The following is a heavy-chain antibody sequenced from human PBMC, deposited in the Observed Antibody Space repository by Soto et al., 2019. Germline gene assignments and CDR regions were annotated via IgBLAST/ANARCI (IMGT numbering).Heavy chain of an antibody. CDR2: ISYSGDT. J-gene: IGHJ5*02. CDR3: EKGGSHWIDP. V-gene: IGHV4-61*01. CDR1: GISVTSDTSY. Sequence: PSETLSLTCTVSGISVTSDTSYWSWMRQPPGKGLEWIGYISYSGDTKYNTSLQSRVTISSDTSKNQFSLKLYSVTTADTAVYYCEKGGSHWIDPWGQGALVTVSS.